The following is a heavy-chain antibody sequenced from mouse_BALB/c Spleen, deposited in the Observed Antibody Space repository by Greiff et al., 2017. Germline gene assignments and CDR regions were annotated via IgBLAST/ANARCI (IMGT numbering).Heavy chain of an antibody. CDR1: GFTFSSYA. CDR2: ISSGGST. D-gene: IGHD1-1*01. CDR3: AREGIYYYGSSYAMDY. V-gene: IGHV5-6-5*01. J-gene: IGHJ4*01. Sequence: EVHLVESGGGLVKPGGSLKLSCAASGFTFSSYAMSWVRQTPEKRLEWVASISSGGSTYYPDSVKGRFTISRDNARNILYLQMSSLRSEDTAMYYCAREGIYYYGSSYAMDYWGQGTSVTVS.